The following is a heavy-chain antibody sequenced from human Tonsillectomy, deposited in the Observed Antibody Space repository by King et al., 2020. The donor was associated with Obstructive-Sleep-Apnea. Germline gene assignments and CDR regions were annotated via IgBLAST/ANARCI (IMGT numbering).Heavy chain of an antibody. CDR1: GFTFSNAW. D-gene: IGHD2-21*02. CDR2: IISKTDGGAT. V-gene: IGHV3-15*01. Sequence: GQLVQSGGGLVKPGGSLRLSCAGSGFTFSNAWMSWVRQAPGKGLEWGGRIISKTDGGATDYAAPVKGRFTISRDDSKNTLYLQMNSLKTEDTAVYYCTTSTYCGGDCYNYWGQGTLVTVSS. CDR3: TTSTYCGGDCYNY. J-gene: IGHJ4*02.